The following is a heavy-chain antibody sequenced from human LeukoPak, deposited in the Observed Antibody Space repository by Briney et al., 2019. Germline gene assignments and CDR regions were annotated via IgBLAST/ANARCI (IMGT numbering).Heavy chain of an antibody. CDR1: GGSINSPA. CDR2: ISYDGSNK. J-gene: IGHJ4*02. V-gene: IGHV3-30-3*01. Sequence: LSLTCTVSGGSINSPAYYWGWVRQAPGKGLEWVAVISYDGSNKYYADSVKGRFTISRDNSKNTLYLQMNSLRAEDTAVYYCARGKYYYDSSGYGYFDYWGQGTLVTVSS. D-gene: IGHD3-22*01. CDR3: ARGKYYYDSSGYGYFDY.